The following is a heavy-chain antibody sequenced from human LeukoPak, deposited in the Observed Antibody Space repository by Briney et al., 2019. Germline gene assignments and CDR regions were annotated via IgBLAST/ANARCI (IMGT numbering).Heavy chain of an antibody. CDR3: VAESYGHSRDY. CDR2: ITGNSGRT. V-gene: IGHV3-23*01. D-gene: IGHD3-16*01. J-gene: IGHJ4*02. CDR1: GFTFTSYA. Sequence: GGSLRLSCAASGFTFTSYAMSWVRQAPGKGLEWVSTITGNSGRTYYADSVKGRFTISRDNSKNTMYMQMNSLRAEDTAIYFCVAESYGHSRDYWGQGTLVTVSS.